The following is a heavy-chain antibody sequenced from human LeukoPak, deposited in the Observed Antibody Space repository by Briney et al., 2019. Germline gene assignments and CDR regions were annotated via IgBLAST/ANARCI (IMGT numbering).Heavy chain of an antibody. CDR2: IIPIFGTA. Sequence: ASVKVSCTASGGTFSSYAISWVRQAPGQGLELMGGIIPIFGTANYAQKFQGRVTITADESTSTAYMELSSLRSEDTAVYYCARGVLGYSYGFDYWGQGTLVTVSS. V-gene: IGHV1-69*13. J-gene: IGHJ4*02. CDR3: ARGVLGYSYGFDY. D-gene: IGHD5-18*01. CDR1: GGTFSSYA.